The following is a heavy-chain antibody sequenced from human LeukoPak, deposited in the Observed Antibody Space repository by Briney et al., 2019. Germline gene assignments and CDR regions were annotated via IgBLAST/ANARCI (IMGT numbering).Heavy chain of an antibody. CDR1: GYSISNGYY. CDR2: IYTSGST. Sequence: SETLSLTCTVSGYSISNGYYWSWIRQPAGKGLEWIGRIYTSGSTNYNPSLKSRVTISVDTSKNQFSLKLSSVTAADTAVYYCARTRRDNIAAAVGAFDIWGQGTMVTVSS. J-gene: IGHJ3*02. CDR3: ARTRRDNIAAAVGAFDI. V-gene: IGHV4-4*07. D-gene: IGHD6-13*01.